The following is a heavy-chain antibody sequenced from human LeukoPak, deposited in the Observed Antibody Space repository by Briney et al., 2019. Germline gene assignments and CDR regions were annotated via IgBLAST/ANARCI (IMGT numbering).Heavy chain of an antibody. V-gene: IGHV1-2*02. D-gene: IGHD3-10*01. Sequence: GASVKVSCKASGYTFTGYYMHWVRQAPGQGLEWMGWINPNSGGTNYAQKFQGRVTMTRDTSISTAYMELSRLRSDDTAVYYCARDGSGSPRYALNWFDPWGQGTLVTVSS. CDR3: ARDGSGSPRYALNWFDP. CDR1: GYTFTGYY. J-gene: IGHJ5*02. CDR2: INPNSGGT.